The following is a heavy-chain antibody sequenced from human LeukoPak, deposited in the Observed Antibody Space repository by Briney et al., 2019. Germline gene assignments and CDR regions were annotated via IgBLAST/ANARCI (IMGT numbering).Heavy chain of an antibody. CDR3: ARRRLGDAFDV. V-gene: IGHV4-59*08. Sequence: SETLSLTCTVSGGSINGYCWTWIRQPPGKGLEWIGYIYYSGCTNYNPFLKSRVTLSVHTSKNQFSLRLSSVTAADTAMYYCARRRLGDAFDVWGQGTMVAVSS. J-gene: IGHJ3*01. CDR2: IYYSGCT. CDR1: GGSINGYC. D-gene: IGHD3-16*01.